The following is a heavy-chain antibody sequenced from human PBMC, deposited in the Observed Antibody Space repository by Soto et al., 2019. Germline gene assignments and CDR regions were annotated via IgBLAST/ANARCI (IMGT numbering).Heavy chain of an antibody. CDR3: AILSPSICGGGNCYRLDSYFDS. CDR2: IIPLFGTP. J-gene: IGHJ4*03. V-gene: IGHV1-69*01. CDR1: GVTFSTSG. D-gene: IGHD2-21*01. Sequence: QVQLVQSGAEVKKPGSSLKVSCKTSGVTFSTSGISWVRQGPGQGLEWMGGIIPLFGTPKYARKFQGRVSITADDSATTTYLELSGLSSDDTAIYYCAILSPSICGGGNCYRLDSYFDSWGQGSQVVVSS.